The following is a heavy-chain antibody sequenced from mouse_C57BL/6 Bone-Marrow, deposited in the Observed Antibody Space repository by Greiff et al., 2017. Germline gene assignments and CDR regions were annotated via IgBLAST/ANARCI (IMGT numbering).Heavy chain of an antibody. CDR2: LYPGSGST. Sequence: QVQLQQPGAELVKPGASVKMSCKASGYTFTSYWITWVKQRPGQGLEWIGDLYPGSGSTNYNEKFKSKATLTVDTSSSTAYMQLSSLTSEDSSVYYCARGGIDSGGYWGQGTTLTLSS. D-gene: IGHD1-1*02. V-gene: IGHV1-55*01. CDR1: GYTFTSYW. J-gene: IGHJ2*01. CDR3: ARGGIDSGGY.